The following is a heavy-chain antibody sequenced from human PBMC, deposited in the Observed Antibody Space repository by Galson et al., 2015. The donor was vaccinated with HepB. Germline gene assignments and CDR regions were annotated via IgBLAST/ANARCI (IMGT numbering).Heavy chain of an antibody. D-gene: IGHD3-22*01. J-gene: IGHJ6*02. Sequence: SLRLSCAASGFTFSSYGMHWVRQAPGKGLEWVAVIWYDGSNKYYADSVKGRFTISRDNSKNTLYLQMNSLRAEDTAVYYCARDPTYYYDSSGSHNYYYYGMDVWGQGTTVTVSS. CDR3: ARDPTYYYDSSGSHNYYYYGMDV. V-gene: IGHV3-33*01. CDR2: IWYDGSNK. CDR1: GFTFSSYG.